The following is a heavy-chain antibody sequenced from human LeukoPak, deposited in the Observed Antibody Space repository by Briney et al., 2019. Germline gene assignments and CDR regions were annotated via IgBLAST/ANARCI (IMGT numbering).Heavy chain of an antibody. J-gene: IGHJ4*02. D-gene: IGHD3-3*01. V-gene: IGHV4-4*07. CDR3: ARFTIFGVVIDY. CDR1: GGPISSYS. Sequence: PSETLSLTCTASGGPISSYSWSWIRQPAGKGLEWIGRINAGGNTNYNPSLKSRVTISVDTSKNQFSLKLSSVTAADTAVYYCARFTIFGVVIDYWGQGTLVTVSS. CDR2: INAGGNT.